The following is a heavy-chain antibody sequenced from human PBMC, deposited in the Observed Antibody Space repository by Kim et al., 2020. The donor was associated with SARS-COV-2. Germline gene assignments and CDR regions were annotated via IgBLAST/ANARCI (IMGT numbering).Heavy chain of an antibody. J-gene: IGHJ6*01. D-gene: IGHD6-19*01. CDR1: GFTFSSYA. CDR2: ISYDGSNK. V-gene: IGHV3-30*04. CDR3: ARDILIAVAGTFHYYYG. Sequence: GGSLRLSCAVSGFTFSSYAMHWVRQAPGKGLEWVAVISYDGSNKYYADSVKGRFTISRDNSKNTLYLQMNSLRAEDTAVYYCARDILIAVAGTFHYYYG.